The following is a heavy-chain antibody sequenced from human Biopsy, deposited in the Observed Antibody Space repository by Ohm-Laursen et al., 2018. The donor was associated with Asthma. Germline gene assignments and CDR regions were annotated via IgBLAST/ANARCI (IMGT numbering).Heavy chain of an antibody. CDR2: INPSGGST. J-gene: IGHJ6*02. Sequence: VSVKVSCKASGYTFTSYYMHWVRQAPGQGLEWMGIINPSGGSTSYAQKFQGRVTMTRDTSTSTAYMELTSLRKEDTAVYYCARGGYYGDRRHHNGLDVWGQGTTVTVSS. CDR1: GYTFTSYY. V-gene: IGHV1-46*01. CDR3: ARGGYYGDRRHHNGLDV. D-gene: IGHD4-17*01.